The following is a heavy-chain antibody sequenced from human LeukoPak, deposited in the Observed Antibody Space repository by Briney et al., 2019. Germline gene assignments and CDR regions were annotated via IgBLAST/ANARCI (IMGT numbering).Heavy chain of an antibody. J-gene: IGHJ4*02. CDR2: IYYSGST. D-gene: IGHD2-15*01. V-gene: IGHV4-59*08. CDR1: GGSISSYY. CDR3: ARGDRLTATLAY. Sequence: SETLSLTCTVSGGSISSYYWSWIRQPPGEGLEWIGYIYYSGSTNYNPSLKSRVTISVDTSKNQFSLKLSSVTAADTAVYYCARGDRLTATLAYWGQGTLVTVSS.